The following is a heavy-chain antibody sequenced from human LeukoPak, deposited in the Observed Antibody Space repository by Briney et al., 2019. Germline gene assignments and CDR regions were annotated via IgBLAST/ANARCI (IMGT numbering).Heavy chain of an antibody. CDR3: APQLAVEGNHYYYYGLDV. D-gene: IGHD6-13*01. CDR1: GFPFSSYS. Sequence: GGSLTLSCAASGFPFSSYSMNWVRQAPGKGLEWVSYISSSTTNIFYADSVKGRFTISRDNAKTSLYLQMNSLRDENTAVYYCAPQLAVEGNHYYYYGLDVWGQGTTVTVSS. J-gene: IGHJ6*02. V-gene: IGHV3-48*02. CDR2: ISSSTTNI.